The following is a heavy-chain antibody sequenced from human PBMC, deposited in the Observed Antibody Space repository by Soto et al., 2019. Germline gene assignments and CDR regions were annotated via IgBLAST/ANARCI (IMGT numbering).Heavy chain of an antibody. Sequence: PSETLSLTCSVSGGSFSGNHWSWIRQPPGKALEWIGEIDHSGSTNYNPSLKSRVTISVDTSKSQFSLKLTSVTAADTAVYFCSSILVGAPRHSGFDSWGQGTLVTVSS. CDR1: GGSFSGNH. CDR2: IDHSGST. V-gene: IGHV4-34*01. CDR3: SSILVGAPRHSGFDS. D-gene: IGHD2-2*01. J-gene: IGHJ4*02.